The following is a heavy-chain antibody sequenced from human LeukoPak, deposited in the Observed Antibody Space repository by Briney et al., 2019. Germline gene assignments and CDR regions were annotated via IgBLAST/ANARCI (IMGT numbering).Heavy chain of an antibody. Sequence: SETLSLTCTVSSGSISSSSSYWGWIRQPPSKGLEWIGSIFYRGSTYYNPSLKSRVTISIDTSKNQFSLKLSSVTAADTAVYYSARHKSWWELNAFDIWGQGTLVTVSS. CDR3: ARHKSWWELNAFDI. V-gene: IGHV4-39*01. CDR1: SGSISSSSSY. J-gene: IGHJ3*02. CDR2: IFYRGST. D-gene: IGHD4-23*01.